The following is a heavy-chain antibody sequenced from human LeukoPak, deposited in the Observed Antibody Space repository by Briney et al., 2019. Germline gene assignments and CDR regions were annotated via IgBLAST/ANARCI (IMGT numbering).Heavy chain of an antibody. CDR2: ISSSSSYI. CDR3: ARDHLAAAGAPDY. D-gene: IGHD6-13*01. CDR1: GFTFSSYS. V-gene: IGHV3-21*01. Sequence: GGSLRLSCAASGFTFSSYSMNWVRQAPGKGLEWVSSISSSSSYIYYADSVKGRFTISRDNAKNSLYLQMNSLRAEDTAVYYCARDHLAAAGAPDYWGQGTLVTVSS. J-gene: IGHJ4*02.